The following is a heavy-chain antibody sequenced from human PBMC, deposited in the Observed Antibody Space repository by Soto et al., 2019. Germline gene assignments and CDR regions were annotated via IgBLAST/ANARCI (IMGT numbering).Heavy chain of an antibody. D-gene: IGHD3-10*01. J-gene: IGHJ6*02. Sequence: PSETLSLTCTVSGGSVSGGSYYWNWIRQPPGKGLEWIGYIYYSGSSNYNPSLKSRLTISVDTSQNQVSLKLASVTAADTAVYYCLTQGFGPLHGLVDVWGQGTTVTVSS. CDR2: IYYSGSS. CDR3: LTQGFGPLHGLVDV. V-gene: IGHV4-61*01. CDR1: GGSVSGGSYY.